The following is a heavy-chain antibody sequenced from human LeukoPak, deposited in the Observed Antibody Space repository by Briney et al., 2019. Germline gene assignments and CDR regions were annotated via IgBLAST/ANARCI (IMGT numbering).Heavy chain of an antibody. CDR2: IYYSGST. CDR3: AGAGLGYCSGGSCPQYYFDY. V-gene: IGHV4-39*01. Sequence: PSETLSLTCTVSGGSISSSSYYWGWIRQPPGKGLEWIGSIYYSGSTYYNPSLKSRVTISVDTSKNQFSLKLSSVTAADTAVYYCAGAGLGYCSGGSCPQYYFDYWGQGTLVTVSS. CDR1: GGSISSSSYY. J-gene: IGHJ4*02. D-gene: IGHD2-15*01.